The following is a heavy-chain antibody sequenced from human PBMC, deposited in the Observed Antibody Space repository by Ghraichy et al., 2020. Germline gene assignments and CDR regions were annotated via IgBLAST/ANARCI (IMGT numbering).Heavy chain of an antibody. V-gene: IGHV3-48*02. CDR1: GFTFSSYS. J-gene: IGHJ6*02. Sequence: GGSLRLSCAASGFTFSSYSMNWVRQAPGKGLEWVSYISSSSSTIYYADSVKGRFTISRDNAKNSLYLQMNSLRDEDTAVYYCARVGVVPSATYYYYGMDVWGQGTTVTVTS. D-gene: IGHD2-2*01. CDR2: ISSSSSTI. CDR3: ARVGVVPSATYYYYGMDV.